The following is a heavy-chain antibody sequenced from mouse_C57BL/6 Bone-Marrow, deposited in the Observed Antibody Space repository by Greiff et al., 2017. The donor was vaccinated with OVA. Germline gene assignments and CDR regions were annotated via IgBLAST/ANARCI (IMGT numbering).Heavy chain of an antibody. CDR2: ISSGSSTI. V-gene: IGHV5-17*01. CDR3: AKDSSGYVYAMDY. Sequence: EVHLVESGGGLVKPGGSLKLSCAASGFTFSDYGMHWVRQAPEKGLEWVAYISSGSSTIYYADTVKGRFTISRDNAKNTLFLQMTSLRSEDTAMYSWAKDSSGYVYAMDYWGQGTSLPVPS. J-gene: IGHJ4*01. D-gene: IGHD3-2*02. CDR1: GFTFSDYG.